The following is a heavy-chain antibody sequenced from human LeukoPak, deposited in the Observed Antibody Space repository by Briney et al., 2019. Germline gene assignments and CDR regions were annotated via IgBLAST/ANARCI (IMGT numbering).Heavy chain of an antibody. CDR1: GGTFSSYA. V-gene: IGHV1-69*05. CDR2: IIPIFGTA. Sequence: SVKVSCKASGGTFSSYAISWVRQAPGQGLEWMGRIIPIFGTANHAQKFQGRVTITTDESTSTAYMELSSLRSEDTAVYYCARGDVAAVSWFDPWGQGTLVTVSS. CDR3: ARGDVAAVSWFDP. D-gene: IGHD6-19*01. J-gene: IGHJ5*02.